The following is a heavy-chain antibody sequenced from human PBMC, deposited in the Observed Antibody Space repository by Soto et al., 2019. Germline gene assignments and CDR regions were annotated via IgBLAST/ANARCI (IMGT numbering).Heavy chain of an antibody. Sequence: PGGSLRLSCAASGFTFSSYGMHWVRQAPGKGLEWVAVISYDGSNKYYADSVKGRFTISRDNSKNTLYLQMNSLRAEDTAVYYCAKDQGNPGPGYYYGMDVWGQGTTVTVSS. CDR2: ISYDGSNK. CDR1: GFTFSSYG. V-gene: IGHV3-30*18. CDR3: AKDQGNPGPGYYYGMDV. J-gene: IGHJ6*02.